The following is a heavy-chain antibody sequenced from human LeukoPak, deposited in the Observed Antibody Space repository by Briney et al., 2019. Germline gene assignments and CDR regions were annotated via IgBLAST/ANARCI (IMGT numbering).Heavy chain of an antibody. Sequence: ASVKVSCKASGYTFTGYYMHWVRQAPGQGLEWMGWINPNSGGTNYAQKFQGRVTMTRGTSISTAYMELSRLRSDDTAVYYCARDGALEAAIDYWGQGTLVTVSS. CDR3: ARDGALEAAIDY. J-gene: IGHJ4*02. CDR2: INPNSGGT. CDR1: GYTFTGYY. V-gene: IGHV1-2*02. D-gene: IGHD2-15*01.